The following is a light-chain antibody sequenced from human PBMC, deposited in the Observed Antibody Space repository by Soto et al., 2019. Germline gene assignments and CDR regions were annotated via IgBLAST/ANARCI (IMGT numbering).Light chain of an antibody. Sequence: TSSDVGGYNYVSWYQQHPGKAPKLMIYDVSKRPSGVPDRFSGSKSGNTASLTISGLHSEGEADLCCCPPAGSYLQILGTGPEVPAL. CDR3: CPPAGSYLQI. V-gene: IGLV2-11*01. J-gene: IGLJ1*01. CDR2: DVS. CDR1: SSDVGGYNY.